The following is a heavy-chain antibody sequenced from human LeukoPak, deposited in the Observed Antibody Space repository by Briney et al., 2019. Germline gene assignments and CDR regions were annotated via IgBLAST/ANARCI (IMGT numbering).Heavy chain of an antibody. V-gene: IGHV4-34*01. Sequence: SETLSLTCAVYGGSFSGYYWSWIRQPPGKGLEWIGEINHSGSTNYNPSLKSRVTISVDTSKNQFSLKLSSVTAADTAVYYCARGPSLYRGGYSYDYGYAFDIWGQGTMVTVSS. CDR1: GGSFSGYY. CDR3: ARGPSLYRGGYSYDYGYAFDI. CDR2: INHSGST. J-gene: IGHJ3*02. D-gene: IGHD5-18*01.